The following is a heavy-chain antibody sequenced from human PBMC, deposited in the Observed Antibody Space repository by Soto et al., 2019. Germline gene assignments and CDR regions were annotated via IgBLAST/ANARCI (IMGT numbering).Heavy chain of an antibody. J-gene: IGHJ5*02. CDR2: IKQDGSEK. CDR1: GFTFSSYW. D-gene: IGHD3-9*01. Sequence: GGSLRLSCAASGFTFSSYWMSCVRQAPGKGLEWVANIKQDGSEKYYVDSVKGRFTISRDNAKNSLYLQMNSLRAEDTAVYYCAREVLRYFDWSGFDPWGQGTLVTV. V-gene: IGHV3-7*03. CDR3: AREVLRYFDWSGFDP.